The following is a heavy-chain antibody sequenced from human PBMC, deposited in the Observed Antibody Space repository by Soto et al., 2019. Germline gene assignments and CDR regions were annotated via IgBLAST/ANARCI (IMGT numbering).Heavy chain of an antibody. CDR1: GYTFTGYY. D-gene: IGHD4-17*01. V-gene: IGHV1-2*02. Sequence: ASVKVSCKASGYTFTGYYMHWVRQAPGQGLEWMGWINPNSGGANYAQKFQGRVTMTRDTSISTAYMELSRLRSDDTAVYYCARPAATTVTEFDYWGQGTLVTVSS. J-gene: IGHJ4*02. CDR3: ARPAATTVTEFDY. CDR2: INPNSGGA.